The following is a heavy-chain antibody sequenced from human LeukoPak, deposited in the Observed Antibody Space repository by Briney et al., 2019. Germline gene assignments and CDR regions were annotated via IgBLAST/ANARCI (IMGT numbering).Heavy chain of an antibody. Sequence: GGSLRLSCAASGLTFSTFGMHWVRQAPGKGLEWVAVISYDGGNTYYADSVKGRFTISRDNSKNTLYLQMNSLKTEDTAVYYCAKDRLVVAPAAMTSNFDYWGQGTLVTVSS. D-gene: IGHD2-2*01. CDR3: AKDRLVVAPAAMTSNFDY. J-gene: IGHJ4*02. CDR2: ISYDGGNT. V-gene: IGHV3-30*18. CDR1: GLTFSTFG.